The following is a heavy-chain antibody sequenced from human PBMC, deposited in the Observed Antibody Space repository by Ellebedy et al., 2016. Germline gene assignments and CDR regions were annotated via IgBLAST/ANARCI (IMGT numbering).Heavy chain of an antibody. CDR3: AREKISSRAAAAVGLFDP. Sequence: GESLKISCAASGFTFSDYYMSWIRQAPGKGLEWVSYISGSDTTTYYADSVKGRFTISRDNAKNSLYLQMNSLRAEDTAVYYCAREKISSRAAAAVGLFDPWGQGTLVTVSS. J-gene: IGHJ5*02. D-gene: IGHD6-13*01. CDR1: GFTFSDYY. V-gene: IGHV3-11*01. CDR2: ISGSDTTT.